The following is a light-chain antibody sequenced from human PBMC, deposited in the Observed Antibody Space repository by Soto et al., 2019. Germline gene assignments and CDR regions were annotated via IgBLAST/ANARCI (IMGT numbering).Light chain of an antibody. CDR1: STDVGGYSY. Sequence: QSALTQPASVSGSPGQAITISCTGTSTDVGGYSYVSWYQHHPGNAPKLIIYEVTNRPSGISNRFSGSKSDNAASLTIAGLQAEDEADYYCSSYTSTSTPVVFGGGTKLTVL. J-gene: IGLJ2*01. CDR2: EVT. V-gene: IGLV2-14*01. CDR3: SSYTSTSTPVV.